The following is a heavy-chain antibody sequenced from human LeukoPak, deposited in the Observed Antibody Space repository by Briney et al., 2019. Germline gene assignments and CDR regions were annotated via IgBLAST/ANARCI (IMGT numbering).Heavy chain of an antibody. V-gene: IGHV1-2*02. D-gene: IGHD2-15*01. CDR3: ARDSCSGGSCYSEFDY. CDR1: GYTFTGYY. J-gene: IGHJ4*02. Sequence: GASVKVSCKASGYTFTGYYMHWVRQAPGQGREWMGWINPNSGGTNYAQKFQGRVTMTRDTSISTAYMELSRLRSDDTAVYYCARDSCSGGSCYSEFDYWGQGTLVTVSS. CDR2: INPNSGGT.